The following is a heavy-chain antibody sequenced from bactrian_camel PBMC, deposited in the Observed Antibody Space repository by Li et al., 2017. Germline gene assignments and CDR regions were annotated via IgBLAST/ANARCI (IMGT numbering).Heavy chain of an antibody. CDR2: ISESGYT. D-gene: IGHD1*01. Sequence: QVQLVESGGGSVQAGGSLRLTCQFSGYMSSQYWRGWFRQAPGKEREGVAAISESGYTKYADSVKGRFTISQDSAKNILYLQMRSLKPEDTAMYYCAARSVGWCPLFEHWLGKRAYTPAGYFGYWGQGTQVTVS. V-gene: IGHV3S53*01. J-gene: IGHJ6*01. CDR1: GYMSSQYW. CDR3: AARSVGWCPLFEHWLGKRAYTPAGYFGY.